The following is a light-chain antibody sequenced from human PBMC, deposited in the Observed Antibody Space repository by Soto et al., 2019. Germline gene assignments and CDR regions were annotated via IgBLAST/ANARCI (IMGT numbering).Light chain of an antibody. CDR2: AAS. CDR1: QGISNS. J-gene: IGKJ2*01. Sequence: DIPMTQSPSSLSASVGARVTITCRASQGISNSLAWYQQKPGKAPKLLIYAASTLLSGVPSRFSGSGSGTDFTLTISSLQPEDVATYYCQRYNTGPPDTFGQGTKLEIK. CDR3: QRYNTGPPDT. V-gene: IGKV1-27*01.